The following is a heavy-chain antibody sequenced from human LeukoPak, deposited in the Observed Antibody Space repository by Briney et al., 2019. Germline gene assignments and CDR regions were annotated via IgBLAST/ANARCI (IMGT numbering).Heavy chain of an antibody. J-gene: IGHJ4*02. CDR3: ARDRGDSSGWPIIDY. CDR1: GFTVNNNH. V-gene: IGHV3-66*01. Sequence: GGSLRLSCAASGFTVNNNHMSWVRQAPGNGLEWVSLIQSGGSTHYADSVKGRFTISRDNSKNTLYLQMNSLRAEDTAVYYCARDRGDSSGWPIIDYWGQGTLVTVSS. CDR2: IQSGGST. D-gene: IGHD6-19*01.